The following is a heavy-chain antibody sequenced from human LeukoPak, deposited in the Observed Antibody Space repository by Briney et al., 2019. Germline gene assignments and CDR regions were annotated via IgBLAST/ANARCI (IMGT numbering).Heavy chain of an antibody. CDR3: ARPLRINCGMDV. CDR2: IYYDGST. V-gene: IGHV3-53*01. J-gene: IGHJ6*02. Sequence: GGSLRLSCAASGFTVSSNYMSWVRQPPGKGLEWVSIIYYDGSTYYADSVKGRFTISRDNSKNTMYLQMNSLRAEDTAVYYCARPLRINCGMDVWGQGTTVTVSS. CDR1: GFTVSSNY. D-gene: IGHD3-3*01.